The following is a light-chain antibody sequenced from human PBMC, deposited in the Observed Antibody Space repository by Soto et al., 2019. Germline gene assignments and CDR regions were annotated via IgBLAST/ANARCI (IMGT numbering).Light chain of an antibody. V-gene: IGLV2-11*01. CDR1: SSDVGGYNY. CDR3: CSYAGSYSYV. J-gene: IGLJ1*01. CDR2: DVS. Sequence: QSVLTQPRSVSGSPGQSVTISCTGTSSDVGGYNYVSWYQQHPGKAPKLMIYDVSKRPSGVPDCFSGSKSGNTPSLTISGLQAEDEADYYCCSYAGSYSYVFGTGTKLTVL.